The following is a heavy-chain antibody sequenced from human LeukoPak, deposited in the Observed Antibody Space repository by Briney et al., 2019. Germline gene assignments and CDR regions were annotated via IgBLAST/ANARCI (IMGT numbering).Heavy chain of an antibody. CDR2: IIPIFGTA. CDR3: ARGSPTRELRMEDASTGTDY. Sequence: SVKVSCKASGGTFSSYAISRVRQAPGQGLEWMARIIPIFGTANNAEKFQGRVTITTDESTSTAYMELSSLRSEDTAVYYCARGSPTRELRMEDASTGTDYWGQGTLVTVSS. J-gene: IGHJ4*02. CDR1: GGTFSSYA. D-gene: IGHD1-26*01. V-gene: IGHV1-69*05.